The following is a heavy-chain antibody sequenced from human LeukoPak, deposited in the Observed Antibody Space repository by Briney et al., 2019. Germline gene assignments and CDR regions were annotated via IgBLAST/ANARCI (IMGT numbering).Heavy chain of an antibody. CDR3: ARDRITMIVVAPVGFDP. CDR2: IIPIFGTA. D-gene: IGHD3-22*01. Sequence: KVSCKASGRTFSSYAISWVRQAPGQGLEWMGRIIPIFGTANYAQKFQGRVTITTDESTSTAYMELSSLRSDDTAVYYCARDRITMIVVAPVGFDPWGQGTLVTVSS. CDR1: GRTFSSYA. J-gene: IGHJ5*02. V-gene: IGHV1-69*05.